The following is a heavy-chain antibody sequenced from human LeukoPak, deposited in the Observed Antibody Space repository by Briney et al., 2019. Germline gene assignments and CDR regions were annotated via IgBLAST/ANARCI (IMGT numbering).Heavy chain of an antibody. J-gene: IGHJ4*02. CDR2: IYTSGST. D-gene: IGHD4-17*01. CDR3: ARDRCLKDTVTTPFDY. V-gene: IGHV4-4*07. CDR1: GGSISSYY. Sequence: SETLSLTCTVSGGSISSYYWSWVRQPPGTGLEWIGRIYTSGSTNYNPSLKSRVTMSVDTSKNQFSLKLSSVTAADTAVYYCARDRCLKDTVTTPFDYWGQGTLVTVSS.